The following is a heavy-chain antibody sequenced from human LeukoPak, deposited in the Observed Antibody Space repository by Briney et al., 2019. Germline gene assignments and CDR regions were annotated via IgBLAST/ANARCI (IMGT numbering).Heavy chain of an antibody. CDR3: ARDHYARVRGTMSVY. Sequence: ASVKVSCKASGYTFTSYYVHWVRQAPGQGLEWMGIINPSDGTTRYAQNFQGRVTMTRDTSTSTIYMELSSLRSEDTAVYYCARDHYARVRGTMSVYWGQGTLVTVSS. V-gene: IGHV1-46*01. D-gene: IGHD3-10*01. CDR1: GYTFTSYY. J-gene: IGHJ4*02. CDR2: INPSDGTT.